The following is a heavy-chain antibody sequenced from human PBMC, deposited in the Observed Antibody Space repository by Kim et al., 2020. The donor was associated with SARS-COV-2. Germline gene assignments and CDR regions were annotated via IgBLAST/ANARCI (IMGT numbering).Heavy chain of an antibody. Sequence: SGKGRFTISRDKSKNTLYLQMNSLRAEDTAVYYCAKVGGRIAAAGTFDYWGQGTLVTVSS. CDR3: AKVGGRIAAAGTFDY. V-gene: IGHV3-23*01. J-gene: IGHJ4*02. D-gene: IGHD6-13*01.